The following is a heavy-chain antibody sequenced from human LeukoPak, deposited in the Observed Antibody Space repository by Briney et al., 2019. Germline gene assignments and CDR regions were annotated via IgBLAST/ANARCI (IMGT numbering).Heavy chain of an antibody. D-gene: IGHD2-2*01. CDR3: GRGFNEPESVVVPSAVLPFDY. CDR2: INGGGGST. CDR1: GFTFSSYG. J-gene: IGHJ4*02. V-gene: IGHV3-23*01. Sequence: GGSLRLSCSASGFTFSSYGMRWVPQAPGKGLEWVSSINGGGGSTSHADSVKGRFTISRDNSNNTLYLQRHSLRAAATAVFDCGRGFNEPESVVVPSAVLPFDYWGKGTLVTVSS.